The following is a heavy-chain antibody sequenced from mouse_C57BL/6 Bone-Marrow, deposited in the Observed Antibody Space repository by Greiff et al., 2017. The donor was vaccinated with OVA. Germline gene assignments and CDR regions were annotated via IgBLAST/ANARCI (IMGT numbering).Heavy chain of an antibody. D-gene: IGHD2-14*01. CDR3: ARHRSYRRAMDY. CDR2: ISNGGGST. CDR1: GFTFSDYY. J-gene: IGHJ4*01. Sequence: EVQLQESGGGLVQPGGSLKLSCAASGFTFSDYYMYWVRQTPEKRLEWVAYISNGGGSTYYPDTVKGRFTISRDNAKNTLYLQMSRLKSEDTAMYYCARHRSYRRAMDYWGQGTSVTVSS. V-gene: IGHV5-12*01.